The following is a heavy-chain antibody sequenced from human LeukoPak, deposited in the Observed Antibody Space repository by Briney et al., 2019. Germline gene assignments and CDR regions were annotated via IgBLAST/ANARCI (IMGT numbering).Heavy chain of an antibody. V-gene: IGHV1-3*01. D-gene: IGHD1-1*01. CDR3: ARFERERAFDI. CDR2: INAGNGNT. Sequence: ASVKVSCKASGYTFTSYAMHWVRQAPGQRLEWMGWINAGNGNTKYSQKFQGRVTITGDTSASTAYMELSSLRSEDTAVYYCARFERERAFDIWGQGTMVTVSS. CDR1: GYTFTSYA. J-gene: IGHJ3*02.